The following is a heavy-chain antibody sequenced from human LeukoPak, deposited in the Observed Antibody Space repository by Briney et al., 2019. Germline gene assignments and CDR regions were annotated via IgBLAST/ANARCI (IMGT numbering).Heavy chain of an antibody. CDR1: GYTFTSYY. V-gene: IGHV1-46*01. CDR2: INPSGGST. D-gene: IGHD3-22*01. CDR3: AREDYVVRSWFDP. Sequence: ASVKVSCKASGYTFTSYYVHWVRQAPGQGLEWMGIINPSGGSTSYAQKFQGRVTMTRDTSTSTVYMELSSLRSEDTAVYYCAREDYVVRSWFDPWGQGTLVTVSS. J-gene: IGHJ5*02.